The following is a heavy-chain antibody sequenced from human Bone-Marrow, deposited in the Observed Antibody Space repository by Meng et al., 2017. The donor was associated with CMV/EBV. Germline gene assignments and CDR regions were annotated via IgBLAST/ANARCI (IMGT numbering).Heavy chain of an antibody. V-gene: IGHV3-48*03. J-gene: IGHJ6*02. CDR1: GFTFSSYE. Sequence: GESLKISCAASGFTFSSYEMNWVRQAPGKGLEWVSYISSSGSTIYYADSVKGRFTISRDNAKNSLYLQMNSLRAEDTAVYYCARDERSRGPYYYYGMDVWGQGTTVTVSS. D-gene: IGHD3-10*01. CDR2: ISSSGSTI. CDR3: ARDERSRGPYYYYGMDV.